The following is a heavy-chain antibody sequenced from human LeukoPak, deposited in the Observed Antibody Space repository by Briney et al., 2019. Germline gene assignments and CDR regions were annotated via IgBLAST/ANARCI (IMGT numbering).Heavy chain of an antibody. CDR3: ARGGGYAQFDY. V-gene: IGHV4-4*02. Sequence: SGTLSLTCAVSGGSISSSNWWSWVRQPPGKGLEWIGEIYHSGSTNYNPSLKSRVTISVDTSKNQFSLKLSSVTAADTAVYYCARGGGYAQFDYWGQGTLVTVSS. D-gene: IGHD5-12*01. CDR1: GGSISSSNW. CDR2: IYHSGST. J-gene: IGHJ4*02.